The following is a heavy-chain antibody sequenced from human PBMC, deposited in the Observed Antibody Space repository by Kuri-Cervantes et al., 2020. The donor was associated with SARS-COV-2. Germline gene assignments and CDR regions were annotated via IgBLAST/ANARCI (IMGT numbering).Heavy chain of an antibody. D-gene: IGHD6-19*01. CDR1: GYSFTSYW. Sequence: KVSCKGSGYSFTSYWISWVRQMPGKGLEWRVRIDPSDSYTNYSPSFQGHVTISADKSISTAYLQWSSLKASDTAMYYCARHLGSDALFDPWGQGTLVTVSS. CDR3: ARHLGSDALFDP. V-gene: IGHV5-10-1*01. CDR2: IDPSDSYT. J-gene: IGHJ5*01.